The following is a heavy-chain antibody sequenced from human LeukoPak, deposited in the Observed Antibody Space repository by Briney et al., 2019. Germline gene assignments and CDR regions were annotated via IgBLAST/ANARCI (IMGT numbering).Heavy chain of an antibody. Sequence: ASVKVSCTASGYTFTSYGISWVRQAPGQGLEWMGWISAYSGNTNYAQNLQGRVTMTTDTSTNTAYMELRSLRSDDTAVFYCARAGYCSSSNCSHYFDYWGQGTLVTVSS. CDR1: GYTFTSYG. V-gene: IGHV1-18*01. CDR2: ISAYSGNT. D-gene: IGHD2-2*01. J-gene: IGHJ4*02. CDR3: ARAGYCSSSNCSHYFDY.